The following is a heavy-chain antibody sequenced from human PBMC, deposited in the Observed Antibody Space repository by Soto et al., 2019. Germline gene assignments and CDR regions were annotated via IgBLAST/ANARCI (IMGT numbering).Heavy chain of an antibody. CDR2: INSDGSST. Sequence: HPGGSLRLSCAASGFTYSSSWMHWVRQAPGKGLVWVSRINSDGSSTSYADSVKGRFTISRDNAKNTLYLQMDSLRAEDTAVYYCTNWNYVDYWGQGTLVTVSS. V-gene: IGHV3-74*01. J-gene: IGHJ4*02. CDR1: GFTYSSSW. D-gene: IGHD1-1*01. CDR3: TNWNYVDY.